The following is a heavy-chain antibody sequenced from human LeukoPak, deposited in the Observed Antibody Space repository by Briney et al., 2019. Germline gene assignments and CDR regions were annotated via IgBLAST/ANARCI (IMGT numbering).Heavy chain of an antibody. Sequence: GGSLRLSCVASGVTLSNYAMSWARQAPGKGLEWVSGISSSGSGGNTYYADSVKGRFTISRDNSKNTLHLQMNNLRAEDTAVYYCAKPQNYYDANCYDSWGQGTLVTVSS. D-gene: IGHD3-22*01. CDR2: ISSSGSGGNT. CDR1: GVTLSNYA. J-gene: IGHJ4*02. V-gene: IGHV3-23*01. CDR3: AKPQNYYDANCYDS.